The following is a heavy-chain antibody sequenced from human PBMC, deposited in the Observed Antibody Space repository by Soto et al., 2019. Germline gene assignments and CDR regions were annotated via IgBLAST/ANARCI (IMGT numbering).Heavy chain of an antibody. CDR1: GCIQSNYT. CDR3: ARDFVVVPAAPPSDAFDI. Sequence: PCASRGCIQSNYTLHGVGQAPCKGVEWVEVISYDGSNKYYADSVKGRFTISRDNSKNTLYLQMKSLRHEDTAVYYCARDFVVVPAAPPSDAFDIWGQGTMVTVTS. J-gene: IGHJ3*02. V-gene: IGHV3-30-3*01. CDR2: ISYDGSNK. D-gene: IGHD2-2*01.